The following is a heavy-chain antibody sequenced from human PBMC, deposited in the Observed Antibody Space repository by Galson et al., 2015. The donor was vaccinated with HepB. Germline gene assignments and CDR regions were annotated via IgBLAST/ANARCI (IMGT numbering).Heavy chain of an antibody. J-gene: IGHJ5*02. CDR3: ARHFGAALSNNWFDP. CDR2: ITHDGSHI. V-gene: IGHV3-30-3*01. Sequence: SLRLSCAASGFTFSDTWMSWVRQAPGKGLEWVAFITHDGSHIYYLDSVKGRFTISRDNSKNTLYLELSSLRPEDTAFYYCARHFGAALSNNWFDPWGQGTLVTVSS. D-gene: IGHD4/OR15-4a*01. CDR1: GFTFSDTW.